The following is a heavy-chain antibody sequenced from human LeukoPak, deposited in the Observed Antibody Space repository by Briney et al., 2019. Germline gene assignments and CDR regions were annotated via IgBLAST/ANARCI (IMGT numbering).Heavy chain of an antibody. CDR1: GFTFSSYA. V-gene: IGHV3-23*01. Sequence: GGSLRLSCAASGFTFSSYAMSWVRQAPGKGLEWVSAISGSGGSTYYADSVKGRFTISRDNSKNTLYLQMNSLRAEDTAVYYRAKDHSYYGSGDYWGQGTLVTVSS. J-gene: IGHJ4*02. D-gene: IGHD3-10*01. CDR3: AKDHSYYGSGDY. CDR2: ISGSGGST.